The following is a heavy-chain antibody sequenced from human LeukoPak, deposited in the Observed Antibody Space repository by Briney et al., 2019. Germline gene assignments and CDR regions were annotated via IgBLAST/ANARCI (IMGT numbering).Heavy chain of an antibody. CDR1: GFTFSSYA. V-gene: IGHV3-23*01. CDR3: APVSLYYYGSGSS. J-gene: IGHJ4*02. CDR2: ISGSGGST. D-gene: IGHD3-10*01. Sequence: GGSLRLSCAASGFTFSSYAMSRVRQAPGKGLEWVSGISGSGGSTNYADSVKGRFTISRDNSKNTLYLQMNSLRAEDTAVYYCAPVSLYYYGSGSSWGQGTLVTVSS.